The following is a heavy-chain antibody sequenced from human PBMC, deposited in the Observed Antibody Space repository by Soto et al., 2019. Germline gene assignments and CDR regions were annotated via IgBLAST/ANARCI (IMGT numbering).Heavy chain of an antibody. CDR1: GFPFSDYY. CDR2: ISSSSSYT. J-gene: IGHJ4*02. D-gene: IGHD1-26*01. CDR3: ARAGANTELDY. V-gene: IGHV3-11*06. Sequence: GGSLRLSCAASGFPFSDYYMSWIRQSPGKGLEWVSYISSSSSYTNYADSVKGRFTISRDNAKNSLYLQMNSLRAEDTAVYYCARAGANTELDYWGQGTLVTVSS.